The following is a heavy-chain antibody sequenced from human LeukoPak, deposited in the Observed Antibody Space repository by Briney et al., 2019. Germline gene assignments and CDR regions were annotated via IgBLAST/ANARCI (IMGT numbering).Heavy chain of an antibody. V-gene: IGHV1-2*02. CDR1: GYTFIGYY. CDR3: ARSRSSGWHDF. J-gene: IGHJ4*02. Sequence: ASVKVSCKASGYTFIGYYIHWVRQAPGQGPEWMGWINSNSGDTNYAQKFQGRVTMTRDTSISTAYLELSSLRSEDTAVYYCARSRSSGWHDFWGQGTLVIVSS. CDR2: INSNSGDT. D-gene: IGHD6-19*01.